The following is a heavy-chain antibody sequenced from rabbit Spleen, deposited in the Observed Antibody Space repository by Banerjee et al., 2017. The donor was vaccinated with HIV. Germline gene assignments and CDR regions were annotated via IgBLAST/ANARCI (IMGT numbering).Heavy chain of an antibody. Sequence: QSLEESGGDLVKPEGSLTLTCTASGFSFSSSYYMCWVRQAPGKGLEYIACIYADSSGSTVYASWAKGRFTISKPSSTTVTLEMTSLTAADTATYFCARGSAAMTLVITGYYLNLWGPGTLVTVS. V-gene: IGHV1S40*01. J-gene: IGHJ4*01. CDR2: IYADSSGST. CDR3: ARGSAAMTLVITGYYLNL. CDR1: GFSFSSSYY. D-gene: IGHD2-1*01.